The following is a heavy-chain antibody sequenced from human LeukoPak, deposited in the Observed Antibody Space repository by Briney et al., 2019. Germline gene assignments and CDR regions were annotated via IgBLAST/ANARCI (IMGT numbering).Heavy chain of an antibody. CDR1: GFTFSSYA. Sequence: AGGSLRLSCAASGFTFSSYAMTWVRQAPGKGLEWVSVISGIVGSTYYADSVKGRFTISRDNSKNTLYLHMNSLRAEDTAVYYCAKDYGGNPFDYWGQGTLVTVSS. D-gene: IGHD4-23*01. J-gene: IGHJ4*02. CDR3: AKDYGGNPFDY. CDR2: ISGIVGST. V-gene: IGHV3-23*01.